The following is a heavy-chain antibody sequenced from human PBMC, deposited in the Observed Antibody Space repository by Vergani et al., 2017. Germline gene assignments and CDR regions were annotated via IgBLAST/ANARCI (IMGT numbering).Heavy chain of an antibody. D-gene: IGHD3-22*01. J-gene: IGHJ4*02. CDR3: ARGRRPVASSYYDSSGYYFSDYFDY. CDR2: INPKSGGT. V-gene: IGHV1-2*02. Sequence: QVLLVQSGAEVKKPGASVKVSCKASGYTFTGYYMHWVRQAPGQGLEWMGWINPKSGGTNYAQKFQGRVTMTRDTSISTAYMELSRLRSDDTAVYYCARGRRPVASSYYDSSGYYFSDYFDYWGQGTPVPVSS. CDR1: GYTFTGYY.